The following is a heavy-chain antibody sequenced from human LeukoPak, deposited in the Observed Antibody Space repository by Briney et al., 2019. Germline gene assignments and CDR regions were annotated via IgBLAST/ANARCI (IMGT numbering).Heavy chain of an antibody. V-gene: IGHV3-66*02. CDR2: IYSGGST. CDR1: GFTFSSYE. CDR3: ARGRVGYYFDY. Sequence: GGSLRLSCAASGFTFSSYEMNWVRQAPGKGLEWVSVIYSGGSTYYADSVKGRFTISRDNSKKTLYLQMNSLRAEDTAVYYCARGRVGYYFDYWGQGTLVTVSS. D-gene: IGHD1-26*01. J-gene: IGHJ4*02.